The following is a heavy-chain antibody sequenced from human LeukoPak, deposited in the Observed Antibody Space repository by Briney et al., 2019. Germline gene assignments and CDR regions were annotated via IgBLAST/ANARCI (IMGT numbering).Heavy chain of an antibody. CDR3: ARDTNNGLDV. CDR2: INNDGSST. CDR1: GFTFSSYW. V-gene: IGHV3-74*01. D-gene: IGHD1-20*01. Sequence: GGSLRLSCAASGFTFSSYWMHWVRQAPGKGLVWVSRINNDGSSTSYADSVKGRFTISRDNAKNTLYLQMNSLRPEDTAVYYCARDTNNGLDVWGRGTTVTVSS. J-gene: IGHJ6*02.